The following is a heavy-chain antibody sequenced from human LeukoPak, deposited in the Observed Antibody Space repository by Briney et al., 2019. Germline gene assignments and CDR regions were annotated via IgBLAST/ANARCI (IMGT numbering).Heavy chain of an antibody. CDR2: VYYSGSS. CDR3: ARLDSSGYRVDY. J-gene: IGHJ4*02. CDR1: GGSISSSSYY. V-gene: IGHV4-39*01. D-gene: IGHD3-22*01. Sequence: SETLSLTCSVSGGSISSSSYYWGWIRQSPGQGLEWIGSVYYSGSSYYNPSLKSRVTTAVDTSKNQVSLMLNSVTAADTGIYYCARLDSSGYRVDYWGQGTLVTVSS.